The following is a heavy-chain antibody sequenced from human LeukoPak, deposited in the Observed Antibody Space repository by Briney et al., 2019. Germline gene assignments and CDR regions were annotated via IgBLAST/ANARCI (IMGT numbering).Heavy chain of an antibody. CDR1: GGSISSGGYY. V-gene: IGHV4-31*03. Sequence: SQTLSLTCTVSGGSISSGGYYWSWIRQHPGKGLEWIGYIHYSGSTYYSPSLKSRVTISVDTSKNQFSLKLSSVTAADTAVYYCAGSRIGYSDSSGFFDSWGQGTLVTVSS. CDR2: IHYSGST. D-gene: IGHD3-22*01. J-gene: IGHJ4*02. CDR3: AGSRIGYSDSSGFFDS.